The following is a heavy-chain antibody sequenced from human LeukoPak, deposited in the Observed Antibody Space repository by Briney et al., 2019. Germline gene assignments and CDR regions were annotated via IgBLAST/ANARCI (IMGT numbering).Heavy chain of an antibody. D-gene: IGHD2-15*01. CDR1: GFTFSHYY. J-gene: IGHJ4*02. Sequence: PGGSLRLSCAASGFTFSHYYMTWIRQAPGKGLEWVSHISTGSSYTNYADSVKGRFTISRDNAKNALYLQMNSLKADDTALYYCTTEGYCSGGDCYSYDNWGQGALVTVSS. CDR3: TTEGYCSGGDCYSYDN. V-gene: IGHV3-11*05. CDR2: ISTGSSYT.